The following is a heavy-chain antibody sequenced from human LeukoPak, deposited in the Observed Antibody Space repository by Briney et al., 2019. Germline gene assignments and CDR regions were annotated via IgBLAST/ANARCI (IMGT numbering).Heavy chain of an antibody. CDR1: GYTFTHYG. D-gene: IGHD2-21*02. CDR2: ISAYNGLV. J-gene: IGHJ4*02. V-gene: IGHV1-18*01. CDR3: VRDDGASGGGDCYPFDF. Sequence: ASVKVSCKDSGYTFTHYGISWVRQAPGQGLEWMTWISAYNGLVNYAQKFHGRVTMTTDTSTSTAYMELRGLTSDHTAVYYCVRDDGASGGGDCYPFDFWGPGTLVTVSS.